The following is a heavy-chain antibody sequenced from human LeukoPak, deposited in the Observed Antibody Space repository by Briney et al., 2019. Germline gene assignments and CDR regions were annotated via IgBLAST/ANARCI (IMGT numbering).Heavy chain of an antibody. Sequence: SETLSLTCAVSDYSISSGDYWGWIRQPPGKGLEWIGSVYYSGSTHYSPSLKNRATISVDTSKNQFSLKLRSVTAADTALYYCARSDSSGYFDYWGQGTLVTVSS. CDR1: DYSISSGDY. D-gene: IGHD3-22*01. CDR2: VYYSGST. J-gene: IGHJ4*02. CDR3: ARSDSSGYFDY. V-gene: IGHV4-38-2*01.